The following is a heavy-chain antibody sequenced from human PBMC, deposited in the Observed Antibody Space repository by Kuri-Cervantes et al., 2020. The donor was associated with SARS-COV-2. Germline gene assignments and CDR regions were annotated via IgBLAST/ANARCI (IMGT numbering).Heavy chain of an antibody. V-gene: IGHV3-15*01. Sequence: GESLKISCAASGFTFSNAWMSWVRQAPGKGLEWVGRIKSKTDGGTTDYAAHLKGRFTISRDDSKNTLYLQMNSPRAEDTAVYYCASLVTTGAFDIWGQGTMVTVSS. D-gene: IGHD4-17*01. CDR3: ASLVTTGAFDI. J-gene: IGHJ3*02. CDR2: IKSKTDGGTT. CDR1: GFTFSNAW.